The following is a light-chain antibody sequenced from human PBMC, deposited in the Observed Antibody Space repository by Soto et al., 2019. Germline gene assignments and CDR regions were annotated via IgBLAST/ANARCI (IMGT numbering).Light chain of an antibody. J-gene: IGLJ2*01. V-gene: IGLV1-44*01. CDR1: SSNIGSNT. Sequence: QSVLTQPPSASGTPGQRVTISCSGSSSNIGSNTVNWYQQLPGTAPKLLIYSNNQRPSGVPDRFSGAKSGTSASLAIRGLQSEDEAYYYCASWDDSLNGPVFGGGTKVTVL. CDR3: ASWDDSLNGPV. CDR2: SNN.